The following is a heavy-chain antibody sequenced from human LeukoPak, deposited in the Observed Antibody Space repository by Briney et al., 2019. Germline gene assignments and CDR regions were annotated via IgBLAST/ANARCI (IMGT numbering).Heavy chain of an antibody. CDR1: GYTFTGYY. J-gene: IGHJ4*02. CDR3: ARDSSSWYGVDY. Sequence: ASVKVSYKASGYTFTGYYMHWVRQAPGQGLEWMGWINPNSGGTNYAQKFQGRVTMTRDTSISTAYMELSRLRSDDTAVYYCARDSSSWYGVDYWGQGTLVTVSS. V-gene: IGHV1-2*02. D-gene: IGHD6-13*01. CDR2: INPNSGGT.